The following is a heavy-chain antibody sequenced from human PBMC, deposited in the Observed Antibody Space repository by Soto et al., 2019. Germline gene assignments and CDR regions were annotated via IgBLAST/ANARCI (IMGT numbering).Heavy chain of an antibody. CDR2: IRSKANSYAT. CDR1: GFTFSGSA. V-gene: IGHV3-73*01. D-gene: IGHD6-19*01. J-gene: IGHJ5*02. Sequence: GGSLRLSCAASGFTFSGSAMHWVRQASGKGLEWVGRIRSKANSYATAYAASVKGRFTISRDDSKNTAYLQMNTLRAEDTALYYCVRDPQSSGWSYNWYDPWGQGTRVTVSS. CDR3: VRDPQSSGWSYNWYDP.